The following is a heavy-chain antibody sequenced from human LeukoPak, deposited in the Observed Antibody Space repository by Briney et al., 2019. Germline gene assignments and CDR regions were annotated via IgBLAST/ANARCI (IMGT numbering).Heavy chain of an antibody. CDR3: ARDPSGGDRPEDWFDP. CDR2: IFNTGST. CDR1: GDSIGRGSYY. J-gene: IGHJ5*02. V-gene: IGHV4-61*02. Sequence: SETLSHTRAVSGDSIGRGSYYWGWIRQPAGKAPEWIGRIFNTGSTSYNPSLKSRVTISVDTSKNQFSLKLSSVTAADTAVYYCARDPSGGDRPEDWFDPWGQGTLVTVSS.